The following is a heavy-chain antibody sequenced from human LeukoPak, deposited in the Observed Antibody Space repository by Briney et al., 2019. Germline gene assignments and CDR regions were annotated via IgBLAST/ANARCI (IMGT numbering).Heavy chain of an antibody. CDR1: GGSVSSTTYF. D-gene: IGHD3-10*01. Sequence: SETLSLTCTVSGGSVSSTTYFWSWIRQPPGKGLQWIASINYSGSTYCNPSLKSRVTISVDTSENQFSLKLSSVTAADTAVYYCARYVVYGSGKYYFDYWGQGTLVTVSS. CDR2: INYSGST. J-gene: IGHJ4*02. V-gene: IGHV4-39*01. CDR3: ARYVVYGSGKYYFDY.